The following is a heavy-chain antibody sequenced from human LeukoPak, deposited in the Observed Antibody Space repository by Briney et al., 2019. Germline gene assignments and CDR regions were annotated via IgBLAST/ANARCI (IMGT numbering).Heavy chain of an antibody. D-gene: IGHD3-22*01. CDR1: GFTLSRYW. Sequence: GGSLRLSCAASGFTLSRYWVHWVRQVPGKGLMWVSRIDRDGSSTSYADAVKGRFTISRDNAKNTVYLQMNSLRAEDTAVYYSARTQYYDSSGYYHYYYAMDAWGQGTTVTVSS. V-gene: IGHV3-74*01. CDR2: IDRDGSST. CDR3: ARTQYYDSSGYYHYYYAMDA. J-gene: IGHJ6*02.